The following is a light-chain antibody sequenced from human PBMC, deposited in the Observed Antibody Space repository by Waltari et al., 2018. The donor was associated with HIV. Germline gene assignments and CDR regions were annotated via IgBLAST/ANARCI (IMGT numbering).Light chain of an antibody. J-gene: IGLJ2*01. CDR1: SSNIGAGHG. Sequence: QSVLTQPPSVSGAPGQSVIISCTGSSSNIGAGHGVHWFQQLPGTAPKVLIYGNTNRPSGVPDRFSGSKSGTSASLAITGLQAEDEADYYCQSYDSRLSVEVFGGGTKVTVL. V-gene: IGLV1-40*01. CDR2: GNT. CDR3: QSYDSRLSVEV.